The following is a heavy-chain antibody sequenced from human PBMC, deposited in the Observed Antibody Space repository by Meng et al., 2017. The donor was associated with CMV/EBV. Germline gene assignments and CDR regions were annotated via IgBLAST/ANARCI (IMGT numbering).Heavy chain of an antibody. CDR1: GYTFTGYY. V-gene: IGHV1-2*02. Sequence: ASVKVSCKASGYTFTGYYMHWVRQAPGQGLEWMGWINPNSGGTNYAQKFQGRVTMTRDTSISTTYMELSRLRSDDTAMYYCARVLRQQLVPGYFDYWGQGTLVTVSS. CDR2: INPNSGGT. J-gene: IGHJ4*02. D-gene: IGHD6-13*01. CDR3: ARVLRQQLVPGYFDY.